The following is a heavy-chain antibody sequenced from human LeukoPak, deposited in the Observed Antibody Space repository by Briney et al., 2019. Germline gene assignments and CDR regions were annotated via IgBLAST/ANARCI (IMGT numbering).Heavy chain of an antibody. CDR1: GGSFSGDY. Sequence: PSETLSLTCVVYGGSFSGDYWSWIRQPPGRGLEWIGEINHSGRTNYNPSLKSRVTISVDTSKNQLSLKLSSVTAADTAVYYRARGASRDGYSDFDYWGQGTLVTVSS. D-gene: IGHD5-24*01. V-gene: IGHV4-34*01. J-gene: IGHJ4*02. CDR3: ARGASRDGYSDFDY. CDR2: INHSGRT.